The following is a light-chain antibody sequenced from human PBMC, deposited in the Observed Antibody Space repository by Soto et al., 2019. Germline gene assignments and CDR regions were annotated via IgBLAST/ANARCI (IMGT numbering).Light chain of an antibody. Sequence: EIVLTQSPGTLSLSPGERATLSCRASQSISGSYLVWYQQKPGQAPRLLMYGASSRAAGIPDRYSGSGSGTDFTLTISRLEPEDVAVYYCQQYAGSPPVFTFGQGTKLEIK. CDR2: GAS. V-gene: IGKV3-20*01. J-gene: IGKJ2*01. CDR1: QSISGSY. CDR3: QQYAGSPPVFT.